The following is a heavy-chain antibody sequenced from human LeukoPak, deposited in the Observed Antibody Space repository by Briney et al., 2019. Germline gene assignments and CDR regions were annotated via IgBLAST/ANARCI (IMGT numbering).Heavy chain of an antibody. CDR3: AKARDYGDLVAFDV. D-gene: IGHD4-17*01. Sequence: GRSLRLSCAASGFTFHDYAMYWVRQAPGKGLEWVSSITWNSGKVGYADSVKVRFTISRDNATNSLYLQMNSLRDEDMALYYCAKARDYGDLVAFDVWGQGTMVTVSS. J-gene: IGHJ3*01. CDR2: ITWNSGKV. V-gene: IGHV3-9*03. CDR1: GFTFHDYA.